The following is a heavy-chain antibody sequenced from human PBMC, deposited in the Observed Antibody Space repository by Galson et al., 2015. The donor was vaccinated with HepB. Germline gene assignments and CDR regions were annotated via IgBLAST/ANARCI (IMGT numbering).Heavy chain of an antibody. CDR2: INSDGSGT. CDR1: GFRFSGYW. Sequence: SLRLSCAASGFRFSGYWMHWVRQAPGKGLVWVPRINSDGSGTTYADSVKGRFTMSRDNAQNTLYLQMNSLRAEDTAEYYCVRDRYCSGGSCYYGMDVWGQGTTVTVSS. J-gene: IGHJ6*02. D-gene: IGHD2-15*01. CDR3: VRDRYCSGGSCYYGMDV. V-gene: IGHV3-74*01.